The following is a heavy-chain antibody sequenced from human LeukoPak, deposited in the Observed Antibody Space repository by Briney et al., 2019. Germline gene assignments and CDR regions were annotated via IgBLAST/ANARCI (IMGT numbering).Heavy chain of an antibody. CDR2: IYSGGST. J-gene: IGHJ5*02. CDR1: GFTVSSNY. CDR3: ARDMYPDYYDSSGRDWFDP. Sequence: GGSLRLSCAASGFTVSSNYMSWVRQAPGKGLEWVSVIYSGGSTYYADSVKGRFTISRDNSKNTLYLQMNSLRAEDTAVYYCARDMYPDYYDSSGRDWFDPWGQGTLVTVSS. D-gene: IGHD3-22*01. V-gene: IGHV3-66*01.